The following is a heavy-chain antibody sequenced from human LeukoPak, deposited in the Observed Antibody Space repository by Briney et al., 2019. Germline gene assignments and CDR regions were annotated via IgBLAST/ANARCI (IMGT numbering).Heavy chain of an antibody. CDR2: ISYDGSNK. D-gene: IGHD5-18*01. CDR1: GFTFSSYG. J-gene: IGHJ6*02. Sequence: QPGGSLRLSCAASGFTFSSYGMHWVRQAPGKGLEWVAVISYDGSNKYYADSVKGRFTISRDNSKNTLYLQMNSLRAEDTAVYYCAKGRYSYGFLEYYYGMDVWGQGTTVTVSS. V-gene: IGHV3-30*18. CDR3: AKGRYSYGFLEYYYGMDV.